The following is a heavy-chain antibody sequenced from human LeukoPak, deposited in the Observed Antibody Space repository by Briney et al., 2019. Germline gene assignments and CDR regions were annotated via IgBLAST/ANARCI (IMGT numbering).Heavy chain of an antibody. V-gene: IGHV5-51*01. Sequence: GESLKISCKGSGYSFTSYWIGWVRQMPGKGLECMGIIYPGDSDTRYSPSFQGQVTISADKSISTAYLQWSSLKASDTAMYYCASWGMLYANPGAYFDYWGQGTLVTVSS. CDR1: GYSFTSYW. CDR2: IYPGDSDT. J-gene: IGHJ4*02. CDR3: ASWGMLYANPGAYFDY. D-gene: IGHD2-8*01.